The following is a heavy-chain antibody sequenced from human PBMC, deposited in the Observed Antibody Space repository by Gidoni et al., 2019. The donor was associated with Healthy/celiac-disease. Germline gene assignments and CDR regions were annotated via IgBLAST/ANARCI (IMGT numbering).Heavy chain of an antibody. CDR1: GGSISSGGYY. Sequence: QVQLQESGPGLVKPSQTLSLPCPFSGGSISSGGYYWSWIRQHPGKGLEWIGYIYYSGSTYYNPSLKSRVTISVDTSKNQFSLKLSSVTAADTAVYYCAREDGYNYPAPGGDAFDIWGQGTMVTVSS. V-gene: IGHV4-31*03. J-gene: IGHJ3*02. D-gene: IGHD5-12*01. CDR3: AREDGYNYPAPGGDAFDI. CDR2: IYYSGST.